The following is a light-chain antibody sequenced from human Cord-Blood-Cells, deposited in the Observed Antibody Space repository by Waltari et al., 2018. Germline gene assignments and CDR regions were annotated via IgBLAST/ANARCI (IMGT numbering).Light chain of an antibody. Sequence: QSALTQPPSASGSPGQSVTISCTGTSSDVGGYNYVSWYQQHPGKAPKLMIYEVSKRPSGVPDRFSGSKSVTTASLTVSGLQAEDEADYYCSSYAGSNNLVFGGGTKLTVL. V-gene: IGLV2-8*01. CDR3: SSYAGSNNLV. J-gene: IGLJ2*01. CDR2: EVS. CDR1: SSDVGGYNY.